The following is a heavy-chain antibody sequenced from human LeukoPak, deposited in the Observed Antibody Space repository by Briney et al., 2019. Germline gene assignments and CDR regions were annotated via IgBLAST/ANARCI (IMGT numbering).Heavy chain of an antibody. D-gene: IGHD4-11*01. CDR3: ARGLSSTVTRYYYYYCYMDV. J-gene: IGHJ6*03. CDR2: INHSGST. V-gene: IGHV4-34*01. Sequence: PSETLSLTCAVYGGSFSGYYWSWIRQPPGKGLDWIGEINHSGSTYYNPSLKSRVAISVDTSKNQFSLKLSSVTAADTAVYYCARGLSSTVTRYYYYYCYMDVWGKGTTVTVSS. CDR1: GGSFSGYY.